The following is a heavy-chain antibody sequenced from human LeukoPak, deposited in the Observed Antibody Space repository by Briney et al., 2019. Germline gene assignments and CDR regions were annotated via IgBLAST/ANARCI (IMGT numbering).Heavy chain of an antibody. V-gene: IGHV4-34*01. CDR1: GGSFSGYY. D-gene: IGHD5-24*01. CDR3: ARDGRALDY. Sequence: PSETLSLTCAVYGGSFSGYYWSWIRQPPGKGLEWIGEINHSGSTNYNPSLKSRVTISVDTSKNQFSLKLSSVTAADTAVYYCARDGRALDYWGQGTLVTVSS. CDR2: INHSGST. J-gene: IGHJ4*02.